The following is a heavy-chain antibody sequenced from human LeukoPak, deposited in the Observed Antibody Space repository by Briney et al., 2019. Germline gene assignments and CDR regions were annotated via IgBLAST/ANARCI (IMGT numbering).Heavy chain of an antibody. CDR2: IYHSGST. Sequence: SETLSLTCTVSGGSISSGDYYWSWIRQPPGKGLEWIGSIYHSGSTYYNPSLKSRVTISVDTSKNQFSLKLSSVTAADTAVYYCASLDCSSTSCSIRGYYWGQGTLVTVSS. D-gene: IGHD2-2*01. J-gene: IGHJ4*02. CDR3: ASLDCSSTSCSIRGYY. CDR1: GGSISSGDYY. V-gene: IGHV4-39*07.